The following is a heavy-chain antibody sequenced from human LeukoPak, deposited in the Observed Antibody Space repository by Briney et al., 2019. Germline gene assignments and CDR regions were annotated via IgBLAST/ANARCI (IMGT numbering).Heavy chain of an antibody. CDR2: IRYDGSNK. V-gene: IGHV3-30*02. D-gene: IGHD3-3*01. CDR1: GFTFSSYG. Sequence: GGSLRLSCAASGFTFSSYGMHWVRQAPGKGLEWVAFIRYDGSNKYYADSVKGRFTISRDNSKNTLYLQMNSLRAEDTAVYYCAKAVGITIFGVVTADDAFDIWGQGTMVTVSS. J-gene: IGHJ3*02. CDR3: AKAVGITIFGVVTADDAFDI.